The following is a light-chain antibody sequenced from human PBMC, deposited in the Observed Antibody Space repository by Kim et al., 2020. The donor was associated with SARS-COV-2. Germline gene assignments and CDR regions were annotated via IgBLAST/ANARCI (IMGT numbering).Light chain of an antibody. CDR2: EVS. CDR3: ASYADTNNLV. V-gene: IGLV2-8*01. J-gene: IGLJ3*02. Sequence: QSALTQPPSASGSPGQSVTISCTGTSSDVGGYNYVSWYQQHPGKAPKRMIYEVSERPSGVPDRFSGSKSGNTASLTVSGLQAEDEADYYCASYADTNNLVFGSGTKLTVL. CDR1: SSDVGGYNY.